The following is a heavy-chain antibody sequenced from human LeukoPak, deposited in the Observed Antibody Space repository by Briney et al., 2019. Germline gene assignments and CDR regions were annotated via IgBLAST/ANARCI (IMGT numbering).Heavy chain of an antibody. D-gene: IGHD1-14*01. J-gene: IGHJ3*01. Sequence: GGSLRLSCAASGFNFSSFGMHWVRQAPGKGLEWVAVIWYAGNNKYYADSMKGRFTISRDNSKNTLYLHMNSLRAEDTAVYYCVVVVEPPDSDGFDVWGQGTMITVSS. V-gene: IGHV3-33*01. CDR2: IWYAGNNK. CDR3: VVVVEPPDSDGFDV. CDR1: GFNFSSFG.